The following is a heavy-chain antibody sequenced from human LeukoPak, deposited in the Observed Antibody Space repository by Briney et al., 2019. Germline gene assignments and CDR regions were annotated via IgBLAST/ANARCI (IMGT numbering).Heavy chain of an antibody. CDR2: ISSSSGTI. V-gene: IGHV3-48*01. D-gene: IGHD6-19*01. J-gene: IGHJ6*03. CDR3: ARAGYSSGWWDYYYYMDV. Sequence: PGGSLRLSCAASGFTLSNYGMDWVRQAPGKGLEWISYISSSSGTIYYADSVEGRFTISKDNAKNSLYLQMNSLRAEDTAVYYCARAGYSSGWWDYYYYMDVWGKGTTVTVSS. CDR1: GFTLSNYG.